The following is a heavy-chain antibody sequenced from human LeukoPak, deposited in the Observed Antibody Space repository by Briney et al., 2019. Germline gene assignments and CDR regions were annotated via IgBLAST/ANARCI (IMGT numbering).Heavy chain of an antibody. CDR3: AKDRYCSSTSCYNFDP. J-gene: IGHJ5*02. CDR1: GFTFSSYG. D-gene: IGHD2-2*02. CDR2: ISYDGSNK. Sequence: GRSLRLSCAASGFTFSSYGMHWVRQAPGKGLEWVAVISYDGSNKYYADSVKGRFTISRDNSKNTLYLQMNSLRAEDTAVYYCAKDRYCSSTSCYNFDPWGQGTLVTVSS. V-gene: IGHV3-30*18.